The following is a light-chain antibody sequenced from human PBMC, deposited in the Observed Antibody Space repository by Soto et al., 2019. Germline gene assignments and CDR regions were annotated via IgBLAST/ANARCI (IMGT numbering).Light chain of an antibody. CDR2: GVS. CDR3: SSYTSSSTLYV. Sequence: QSALTQPDSVSGSPGQSITISCTGTSNDVGGYDYVSWYQQHPGKAPKLLIYGVSARPSGVSYRFSGSKSGNTASLIISGLLAEDEADYYCSSYTSSSTLYVFGTGTKLTVL. CDR1: SNDVGGYDY. V-gene: IGLV2-14*01. J-gene: IGLJ1*01.